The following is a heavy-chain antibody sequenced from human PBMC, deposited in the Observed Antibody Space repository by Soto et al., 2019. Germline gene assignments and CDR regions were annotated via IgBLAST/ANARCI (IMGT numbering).Heavy chain of an antibody. Sequence: SVKVSCKDSGYTFTSYDSNWVRQATGQGLEWMGWMNPNSGNTGYAQKFQGRVTVTRNTSISTAYMELSSLRSEDTAVYYCAGNRGLGMDVWGQGTTVTVSS. D-gene: IGHD1-1*01. CDR2: MNPNSGNT. J-gene: IGHJ6*02. V-gene: IGHV1-8*01. CDR3: AGNRGLGMDV. CDR1: GYTFTSYD.